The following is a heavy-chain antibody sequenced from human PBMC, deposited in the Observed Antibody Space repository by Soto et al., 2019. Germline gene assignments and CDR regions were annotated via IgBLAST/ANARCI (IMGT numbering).Heavy chain of an antibody. D-gene: IGHD4-17*01. CDR2: INPTRGT. CDR1: TGSFTGHF. CDR3: ATLPPRIAVTVLPIPT. V-gene: IGHV4-34*01. J-gene: IGHJ5*02. Sequence: SETLSLTCAINTGSFTGHFWGWIRQPPGKGLEWIGEINPTRGTNYNPSLKSRVAISIEMSTIQFSLALSSVTAADTAVYYCATLPPRIAVTVLPIPTWGQGIQVTVSS.